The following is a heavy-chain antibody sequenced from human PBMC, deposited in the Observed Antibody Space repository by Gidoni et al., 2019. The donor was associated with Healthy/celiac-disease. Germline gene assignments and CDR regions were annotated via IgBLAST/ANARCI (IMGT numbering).Heavy chain of an antibody. V-gene: IGHV3-23*01. CDR2: ISGRGGST. CDR3: AKGVGSSRGDYFDY. Sequence: EVQLLESGGGLVQPGGSLRLSCAASGFPFSSYAMSWVRQAPGKGLEWVSAISGRGGSTYYADSVKGRFTISRDNSKNTLYLQMNSLRAEDTAVYYWAKGVGSSRGDYFDYWGQGTLVTVSS. J-gene: IGHJ4*02. D-gene: IGHD6-13*01. CDR1: GFPFSSYA.